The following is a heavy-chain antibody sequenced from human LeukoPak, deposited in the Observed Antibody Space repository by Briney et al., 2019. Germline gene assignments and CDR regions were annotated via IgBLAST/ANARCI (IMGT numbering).Heavy chain of an antibody. D-gene: IGHD4-23*01. CDR3: ARNGGNSDFDY. Sequence: SETLSLTCTVSGGSISSYYWSWIRQPPGKGLEWIEYIYYSGSTNYNPSLKSRVTISVDTSKNQFSLKLSSVTAADTAVYYCARNGGNSDFDYWGQGTLVTVSS. J-gene: IGHJ4*02. V-gene: IGHV4-59*01. CDR1: GGSISSYY. CDR2: IYYSGST.